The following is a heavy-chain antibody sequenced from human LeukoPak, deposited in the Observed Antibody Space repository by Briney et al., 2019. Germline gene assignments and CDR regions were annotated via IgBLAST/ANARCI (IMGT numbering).Heavy chain of an antibody. CDR1: GFTFTNAW. CDR3: TGVSRSSWYDY. CDR2: IKSKTDGGTP. J-gene: IGHJ4*02. V-gene: IGHV3-15*01. Sequence: GGSLRLSCAASGFTFTNAWMSWVRQAPGKGLEWVGRIKSKTDGGTPDYAAPVKGRFTISRDDSKNTLYLQMNSLKTEDTAVYYCTGVSRSSWYDYWGQGTLVTVSS. D-gene: IGHD6-13*01.